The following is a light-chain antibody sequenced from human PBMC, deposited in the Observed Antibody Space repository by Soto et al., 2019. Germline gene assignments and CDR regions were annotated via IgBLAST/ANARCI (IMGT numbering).Light chain of an antibody. CDR3: SSYAGSNNFV. CDR1: SSDVGGYNY. CDR2: EVS. J-gene: IGLJ1*01. Sequence: QSALTRHPSASGSPGQSVTISCTGTSSDVGGYNYVSWYQQHPGKAPKLMIYEVSERPSGVPDRFSGSKSSNTASLTVSGLQAEDEADYYCSSYAGSNNFVFGTGTKVTVL. V-gene: IGLV2-8*01.